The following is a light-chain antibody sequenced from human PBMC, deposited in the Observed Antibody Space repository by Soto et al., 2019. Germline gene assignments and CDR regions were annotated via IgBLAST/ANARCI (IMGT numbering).Light chain of an antibody. Sequence: EIVLTQSPGTLSLSPGERATLSCRASQSVGGNYLAWFQQNPGQAPRLLVYGASNRAAGIPDRFSGGGSGTDFTLTISRLEPEDFAVYYCQHYGTSPWTFGQGTEVEVK. V-gene: IGKV3-20*01. J-gene: IGKJ1*01. CDR1: QSVGGNY. CDR2: GAS. CDR3: QHYGTSPWT.